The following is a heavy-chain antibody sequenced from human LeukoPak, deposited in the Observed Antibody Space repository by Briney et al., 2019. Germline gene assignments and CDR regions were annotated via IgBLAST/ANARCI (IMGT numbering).Heavy chain of an antibody. V-gene: IGHV4-39*01. CDR3: ASPDTYYYDSSGYYHFDY. D-gene: IGHD3-22*01. CDR1: GGSISSSSYY. J-gene: IGHJ4*02. Sequence: PSETLSLTCTVSGGSISSSSYYWGWIRQPPGKGLESMGSIYYSGSTYYNPSLDSRVTISVYTSKTQFSLKLSSVTAADTAVYYCASPDTYYYDSSGYYHFDYWGQGTLVTVSS. CDR2: IYYSGST.